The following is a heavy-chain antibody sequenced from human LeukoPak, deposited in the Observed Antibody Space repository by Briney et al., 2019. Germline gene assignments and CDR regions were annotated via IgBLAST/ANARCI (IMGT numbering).Heavy chain of an antibody. D-gene: IGHD5-12*01. CDR2: IKQDGNEI. J-gene: IGHJ4*02. CDR3: ARDHGSGYDFVKAYFDY. CDR1: GFTFSSYW. V-gene: IGHV3-7*05. Sequence: GGSLRLSCAASGFTFSSYWMTWVRQGPGKGLEWVASIKQDGNEIYYVDSLKGRFTISRDNAKNSLYLQMSGLRDEDTAVYYCARDHGSGYDFVKAYFDYWGQGTLVTVSS.